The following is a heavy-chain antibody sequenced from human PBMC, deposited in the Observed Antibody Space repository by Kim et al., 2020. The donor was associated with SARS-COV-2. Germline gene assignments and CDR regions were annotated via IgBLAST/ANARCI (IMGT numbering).Heavy chain of an antibody. J-gene: IGHJ6*01. CDR2: IHYRGST. D-gene: IGHD6-19*01. CDR3: GRHMCSSGACYICDF. V-gene: IGHV4-39*01. CDR1: GGSITTNTYH. Sequence: SETLSLTCTVTGGSITTNTYHWGCIRQPQGQGLEWIGNIHYRGSTVYNPSLKSRVTLSVDTSKNRFSLKLTPVTADDTAVYYCGRHMCSSGACYICDFWG.